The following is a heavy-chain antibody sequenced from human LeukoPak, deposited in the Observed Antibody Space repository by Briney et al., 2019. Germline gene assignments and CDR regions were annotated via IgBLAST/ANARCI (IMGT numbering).Heavy chain of an antibody. V-gene: IGHV4-61*02. CDR1: GGSISSGSYY. J-gene: IGHJ4*02. CDR2: IYTSGST. CDR3: ARSYDSSGPGHFDY. D-gene: IGHD3-22*01. Sequence: SQTLSLTCTVSGGSISSGSYYWSWIRQPAGKGLEWIGRIYTSGSTNYNPSLKSRVTISVDTSKNQFSLKPSSVTAADTAVYYCARSYDSSGPGHFDYWGQGTLVTVSS.